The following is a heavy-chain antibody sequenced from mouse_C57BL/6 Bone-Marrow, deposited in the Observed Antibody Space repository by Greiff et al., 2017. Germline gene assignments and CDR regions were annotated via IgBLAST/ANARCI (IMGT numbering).Heavy chain of an antibody. CDR2: ISSGSSTI. CDR1: GFTFSDYG. D-gene: IGHD1-1*01. CDR3: ARNGGITPVVADYAMDY. J-gene: IGHJ4*01. V-gene: IGHV5-17*01. Sequence: EVMLVESGGGLVKPGGSLKLSCAASGFTFSDYGMHWVRQAPEKGLEWVAYISSGSSTIYYADTVKGRFTISRDNDKNTLVLQMTSLRSEDTAMYDCARNGGITPVVADYAMDYLGQGTSVTVSS.